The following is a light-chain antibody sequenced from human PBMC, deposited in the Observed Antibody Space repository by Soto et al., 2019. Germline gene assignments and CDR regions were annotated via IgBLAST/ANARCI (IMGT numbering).Light chain of an antibody. J-gene: IGKJ2*01. Sequence: AIQLTQSPSSLSASVGDRVTITCRASQGISSALAWYQQKPGKAPKLLIYDASSLESGVPSRFSGSGSGTDFTLTNSSLQPEDFATYYCQQFNSYPRTFGQGTKLEIK. CDR3: QQFNSYPRT. CDR2: DAS. CDR1: QGISSA. V-gene: IGKV1-13*02.